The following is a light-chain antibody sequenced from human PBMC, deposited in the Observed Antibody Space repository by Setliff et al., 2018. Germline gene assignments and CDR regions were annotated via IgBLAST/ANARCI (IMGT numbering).Light chain of an antibody. CDR3: SSYAGNYIYV. V-gene: IGLV2-8*01. Sequence: QSVLAQPPSASGSPGQSVTISCTGTSSDVGRYNFVSWYQQHPGKAPKLMIYEVNKRPPGVPDRFSGSKSGNTASLTVSGLQAEDEADYYCSSYAGNYIYVFGSGTKV. CDR1: SSDVGRYNF. CDR2: EVN. J-gene: IGLJ1*01.